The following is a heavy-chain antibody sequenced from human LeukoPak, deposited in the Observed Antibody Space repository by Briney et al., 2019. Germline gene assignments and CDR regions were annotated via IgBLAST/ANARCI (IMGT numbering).Heavy chain of an antibody. D-gene: IGHD3-9*01. J-gene: IGHJ6*04. CDR3: ARGPTILGGMDV. CDR2: INSDGSST. Sequence: GGSLRLSCAASGFTFSSYWMHWVRQAPGKGLVWVSRINSDGSSTSYADSVKGRFTISRDNAKNTLYLQMNSLRAGDTAVYYCARGPTILGGMDVWGKGTTVTVSS. CDR1: GFTFSSYW. V-gene: IGHV3-74*01.